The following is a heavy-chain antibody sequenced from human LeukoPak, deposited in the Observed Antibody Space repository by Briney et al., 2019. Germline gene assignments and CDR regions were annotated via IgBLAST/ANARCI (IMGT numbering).Heavy chain of an antibody. Sequence: ASVKVSCKASGYTFTSYGISWVRQAPGQGLEWMGWISAYNGNTNYAQKLQGRVTMTRDTSTSTVYMELSSLRSEDTAVYYCARMGLDSSGYLPYFDYWGQGTLVTVSS. D-gene: IGHD3-22*01. CDR3: ARMGLDSSGYLPYFDY. CDR1: GYTFTSYG. V-gene: IGHV1-18*01. J-gene: IGHJ4*02. CDR2: ISAYNGNT.